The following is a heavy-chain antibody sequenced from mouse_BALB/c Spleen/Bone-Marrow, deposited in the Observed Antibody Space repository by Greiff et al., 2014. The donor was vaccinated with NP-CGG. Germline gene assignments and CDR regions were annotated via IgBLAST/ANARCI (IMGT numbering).Heavy chain of an antibody. CDR2: IFPGDGST. Sequence: VQLQQSGPELVKPGASVKLSCKASDYTFTSSDINWVRQGPEQGLEWMGWIFPGDGSTKYNEKFKGKATLTIDKSSSTAYMQLSRLTSEDSAVYFCARNYKSAWFTYWGQGTLVTASA. D-gene: IGHD2-12*01. CDR1: DYTFTSSD. J-gene: IGHJ3*01. CDR3: ARNYKSAWFTY. V-gene: IGHV1-85*01.